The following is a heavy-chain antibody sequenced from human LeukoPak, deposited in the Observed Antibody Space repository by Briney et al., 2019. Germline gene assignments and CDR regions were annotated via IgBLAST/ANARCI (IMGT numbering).Heavy chain of an antibody. CDR3: ARGKGYSSGWYVADAFDI. J-gene: IGHJ3*02. CDR2: IYYSGST. V-gene: IGHV4-39*01. CDR1: GGSISSSSYY. D-gene: IGHD6-19*01. Sequence: PSETLSLTCTVSGGSISSSSYYWGWIRQPPGKGLEWIGSIYYSGSTYYNPSLKSRVTISVDTSKNQFSLKLSSVTAADTAVYYCARGKGYSSGWYVADAFDIWGQGTMVTVSS.